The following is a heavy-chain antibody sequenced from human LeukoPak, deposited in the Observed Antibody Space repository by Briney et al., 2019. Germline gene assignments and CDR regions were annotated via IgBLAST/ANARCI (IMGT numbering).Heavy chain of an antibody. V-gene: IGHV1-69*13. D-gene: IGHD5-12*01. Sequence: GASVKVSCKASGGTFSSYAISWVRQAPGQGLEWMGGIIPIFGTANYAQKFQGRVTITADESASTAYMELSSLRSEDTAVYYCASLPVDIVATIVGLWGQGTLVTVSS. CDR2: IIPIFGTA. CDR1: GGTFSSYA. CDR3: ASLPVDIVATIVGL. J-gene: IGHJ4*02.